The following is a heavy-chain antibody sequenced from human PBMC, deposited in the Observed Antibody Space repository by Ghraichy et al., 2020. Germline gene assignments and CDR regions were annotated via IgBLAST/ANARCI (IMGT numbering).Heavy chain of an antibody. CDR1: GFSFSSFW. Sequence: AGSLRLSCAASGFSFSSFWMHWVRQAPGRGLEWVSRINSDGSSTTSADSLKGRFAISRDNAKNTLYLHMNSLRAEDTAVYYCARVWTESGTFDRWFDYWGQGTLVTVSS. CDR2: INSDGSST. J-gene: IGHJ4*02. CDR3: ARVWTESGTFDRWFDY. V-gene: IGHV3-74*01. D-gene: IGHD3-9*01.